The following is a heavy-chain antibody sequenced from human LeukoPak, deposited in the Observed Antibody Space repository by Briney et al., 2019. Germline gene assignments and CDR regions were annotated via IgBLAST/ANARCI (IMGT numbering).Heavy chain of an antibody. Sequence: PSETLSLTCTDSGDSISSTSYYWGWIRQPPGKGLDWIGYISYSGSANYNPSLKSRVTISVDTSKNQFSLKLTSVTAADTAVYYCARDREAKGYWYFDLWGRGTLVTVSS. J-gene: IGHJ2*01. D-gene: IGHD1-26*01. CDR3: ARDREAKGYWYFDL. CDR1: GDSISSTSYY. V-gene: IGHV4-61*01. CDR2: ISYSGSA.